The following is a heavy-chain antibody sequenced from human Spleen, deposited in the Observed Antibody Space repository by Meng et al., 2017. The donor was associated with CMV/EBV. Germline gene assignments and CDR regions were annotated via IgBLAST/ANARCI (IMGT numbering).Heavy chain of an antibody. CDR2: ISSSSSYI. V-gene: IGHV3-21*01. J-gene: IGHJ5*02. Sequence: GESLKISCAASGFIFTDYSMNWVRQAPGKGLEWVSSISSSSSYIYYADSVKGRFTISRDNAKNSLYLQMNSLRAEDTAVYYCARDQRLSRYYYDSSDLNWFDPWGQGTLVTVSS. CDR3: ARDQRLSRYYYDSSDLNWFDP. CDR1: GFIFTDYS. D-gene: IGHD3-22*01.